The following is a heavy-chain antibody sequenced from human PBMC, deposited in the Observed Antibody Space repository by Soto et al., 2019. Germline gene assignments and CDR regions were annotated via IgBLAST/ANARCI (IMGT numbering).Heavy chain of an antibody. CDR1: GFTFSSYA. D-gene: IGHD2-2*02. CDR2: ISGSGGST. V-gene: IGHV3-23*01. J-gene: IGHJ4*02. CDR3: AKAYQGCSSTSCYTTFDY. Sequence: VGSLRLSCAASGFTFSSYAMSWVRQAPGKGLEWVSAISGSGGSTYYADSVKGRFTISRDNSKNTLYLQMNSLRAEDTAVYYCAKAYQGCSSTSCYTTFDYWGQGTLVTVSS.